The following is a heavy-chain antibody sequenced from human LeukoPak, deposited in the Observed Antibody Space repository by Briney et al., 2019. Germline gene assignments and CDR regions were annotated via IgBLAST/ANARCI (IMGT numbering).Heavy chain of an antibody. CDR1: GGTFSSYA. V-gene: IGHV1-69*04. Sequence: SVKVSCKASGGTFSSYAISWVRQAPGQGLEWMGRIIPILGIANYAQKFQGRVTITADKSTSTAYMELSSLRSDDTAVYYCASVDTAMVTDAFDIWGQGTMVTVSS. CDR3: ASVDTAMVTDAFDI. D-gene: IGHD5-18*01. J-gene: IGHJ3*02. CDR2: IIPILGIA.